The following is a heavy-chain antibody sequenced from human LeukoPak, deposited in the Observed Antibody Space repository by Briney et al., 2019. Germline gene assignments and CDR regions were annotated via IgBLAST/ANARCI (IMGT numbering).Heavy chain of an antibody. Sequence: GGSLRLSCTASGFTFGDYAMSWVRQAPGKGLEWVGFIRSKAYGGTTEYAASVKGRFTISRDDSKSIAYLQMNSLKTEDTAVYYCTPAKYYDFWSGYSEFDYWGQGTLVTVSS. CDR2: IRSKAYGGTT. D-gene: IGHD3-3*01. V-gene: IGHV3-49*04. CDR1: GFTFGDYA. J-gene: IGHJ4*02. CDR3: TPAKYYDFWSGYSEFDY.